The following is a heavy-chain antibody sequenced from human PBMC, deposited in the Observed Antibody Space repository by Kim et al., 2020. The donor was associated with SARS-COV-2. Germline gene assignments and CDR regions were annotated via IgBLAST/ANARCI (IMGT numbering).Heavy chain of an antibody. Sequence: DSVKGRYTIARDNSKNSLYLQMNSLRDEDTAVYYCAIALDWNDAPDAFDIWGQGTMVTVSS. CDR3: AIALDWNDAPDAFDI. J-gene: IGHJ3*02. V-gene: IGHV3-48*02. D-gene: IGHD1-1*01.